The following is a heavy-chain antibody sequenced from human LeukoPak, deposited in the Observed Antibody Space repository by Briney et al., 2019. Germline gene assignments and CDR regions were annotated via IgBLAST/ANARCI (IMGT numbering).Heavy chain of an antibody. V-gene: IGHV4-30-2*01. J-gene: IGHJ4*02. CDR2: IYHSGST. Sequence: SQTLSLTCTVSGGSISSGGYYWSWIRQPPGKGLGWIGYIYHSGSTYYNPSLKSRVTISVDRSKNQFSLKLSSVTAADTAVYYCARYYDYVWGSYRYLDYWGQGTLVTVSS. CDR3: ARYYDYVWGSYRYLDY. CDR1: GGSISSGGYY. D-gene: IGHD3-16*02.